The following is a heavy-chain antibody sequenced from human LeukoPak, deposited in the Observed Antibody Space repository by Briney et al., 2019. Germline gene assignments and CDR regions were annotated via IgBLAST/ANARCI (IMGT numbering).Heavy chain of an antibody. CDR1: GYSISSAYY. J-gene: IGHJ5*02. V-gene: IGHV4-38-2*02. CDR2: MYQTGIT. CDR3: ARGSTTGTTSYFDP. Sequence: PSETLSLTCTVSGYSISSAYYWGWIRQPPGKGLEWIGTMYQTGITYYKPSLKSRVTISVDRSKNQFSLKLSSVTAADTAVYYCARGSTTGTTSYFDPWGQGTLVTVSS. D-gene: IGHD1-1*01.